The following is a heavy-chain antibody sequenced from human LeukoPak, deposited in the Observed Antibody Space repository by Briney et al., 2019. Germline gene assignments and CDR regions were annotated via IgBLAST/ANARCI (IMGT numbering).Heavy chain of an antibody. CDR3: ARDFWSGYSGWFDP. Sequence: SETLSLTCTVSGGSISSYYWSWIRQPAGKGLEWIGRIYTSGSTNYNPSLKSRVTMSVDTSKNQFSLKLSSVTAADTAVYYCARDFWSGYSGWFDPWGQGTLVTVSS. CDR1: GGSISSYY. V-gene: IGHV4-4*07. J-gene: IGHJ5*02. CDR2: IYTSGST. D-gene: IGHD3-3*01.